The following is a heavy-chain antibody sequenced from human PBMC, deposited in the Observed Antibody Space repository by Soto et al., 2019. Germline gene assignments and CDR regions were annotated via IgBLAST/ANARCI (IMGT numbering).Heavy chain of an antibody. J-gene: IGHJ5*02. Sequence: QVQLVESGGGVVQPGRSLRLSCAASGFTFSTYGMHWVRQAPGKGLEWVAIISYDGSKTDYADSVKGRFTISRDNSKNTLYLQMNSLRAEDTAVYYCAKDRQGYCINTSCYYFPWGQGTLVTVSS. CDR2: ISYDGSKT. V-gene: IGHV3-30*18. CDR1: GFTFSTYG. D-gene: IGHD2-2*01. CDR3: AKDRQGYCINTSCYYFP.